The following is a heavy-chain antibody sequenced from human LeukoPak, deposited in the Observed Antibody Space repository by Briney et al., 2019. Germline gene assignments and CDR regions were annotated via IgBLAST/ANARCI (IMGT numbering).Heavy chain of an antibody. Sequence: SQTLSLTCTVSGGSISSGDYYWSWIRQPPGKGLEWIGYIYYSGSTYYNPSLKSRVTISVDTSKNQFSLKLNSVTAADTAVYYCVRHPRYSTGWAIDYWGQGTLVTVSS. J-gene: IGHJ4*02. CDR1: GGSISSGDYY. V-gene: IGHV4-30-4*08. D-gene: IGHD6-19*01. CDR3: VRHPRYSTGWAIDY. CDR2: IYYSGST.